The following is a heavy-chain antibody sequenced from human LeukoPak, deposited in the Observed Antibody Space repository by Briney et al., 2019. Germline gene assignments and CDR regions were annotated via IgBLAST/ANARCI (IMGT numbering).Heavy chain of an antibody. Sequence: KAGGSLRLSCAASGFTFSSYSMNWVRQAPGKGLEWVSSISSSGSYISYPDSVKGRFTISRDNAKNALFLQMNSLRAEDTAVYYCASRGQGFYSWYFALWGRGTLVTVSS. D-gene: IGHD2/OR15-2a*01. CDR2: ISSSGSYI. CDR1: GFTFSSYS. CDR3: ASRGQGFYSWYFAL. V-gene: IGHV3-21*01. J-gene: IGHJ2*01.